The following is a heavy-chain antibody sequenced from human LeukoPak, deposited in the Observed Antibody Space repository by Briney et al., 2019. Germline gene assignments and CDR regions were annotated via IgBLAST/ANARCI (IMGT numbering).Heavy chain of an antibody. V-gene: IGHV3-23*01. J-gene: IGHJ3*01. CDR3: AKVVLLLTASDAFDF. D-gene: IGHD2-21*02. CDR1: GFTFSSNA. Sequence: GGSLRLSCAASGFTFSSNAMSWVRQAPGKGLEWVSTISGNYGSTYYADSVKGRFTISRDNFKNTVFLRMNSLRAEDTAVYYCAKVVLLLTASDAFDFWGQGTKVTVSS. CDR2: ISGNYGST.